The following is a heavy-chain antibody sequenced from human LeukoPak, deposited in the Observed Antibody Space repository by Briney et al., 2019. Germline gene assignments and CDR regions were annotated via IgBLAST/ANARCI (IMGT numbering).Heavy chain of an antibody. Sequence: ASVKVSCKASGGTFSGYAINWVRQATGQGLEWMGWLSPNSGNKDYAQNFQGRVTLTRDISISTAYMELSSLRSEDTAVYYCVRVKDSSPLYWGQGTPVTVSS. J-gene: IGHJ4*02. CDR1: GGTFSGYA. CDR3: VRVKDSSPLY. V-gene: IGHV1-8*02. CDR2: LSPNSGNK. D-gene: IGHD6-13*01.